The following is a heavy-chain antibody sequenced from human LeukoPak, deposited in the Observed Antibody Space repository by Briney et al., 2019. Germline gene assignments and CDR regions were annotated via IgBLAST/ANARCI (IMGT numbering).Heavy chain of an antibody. CDR3: ARVGYCSSTSCYAWPGGPYYYDGMDV. CDR1: GFTFSNYA. Sequence: GGSLRLSCAASGFTFSNYAMSWVRQAPGKGLEWVSAISGRGTDTYYAASVKGRFTISRDNAKNSLYLQMNSLRAEDTAVYYCARVGYCSSTSCYAWPGGPYYYDGMDVWGQGTTVTVSS. J-gene: IGHJ6*02. D-gene: IGHD2-2*01. V-gene: IGHV3-23*01. CDR2: ISGRGTDT.